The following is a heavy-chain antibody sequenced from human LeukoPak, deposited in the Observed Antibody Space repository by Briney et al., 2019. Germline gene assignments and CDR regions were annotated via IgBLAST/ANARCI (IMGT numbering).Heavy chain of an antibody. CDR3: ARTRPYYYDSSGYPNHDAFDI. J-gene: IGHJ3*02. Sequence: PSETLSLTCTVSGASLRSYYWSWIRQPPGKGLEWIGEINHSGSTNYNPSLKSQVTISVDTSKNQFSLKLSSVTAADTAVYYCARTRPYYYDSSGYPNHDAFDIWGQGTMVTVSS. CDR1: GASLRSYY. CDR2: INHSGST. V-gene: IGHV4-34*01. D-gene: IGHD3-22*01.